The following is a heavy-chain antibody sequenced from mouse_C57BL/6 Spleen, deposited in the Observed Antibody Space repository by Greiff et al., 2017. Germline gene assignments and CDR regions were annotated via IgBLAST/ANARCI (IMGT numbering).Heavy chain of an antibody. CDR3: ARDGGPGWFAY. J-gene: IGHJ3*01. CDR2: ISYDGSN. D-gene: IGHD3-3*01. V-gene: IGHV3-6*01. CDR1: GYSITSGYY. Sequence: DVKLVESGPGLVKPSQSLSLTCSVTGYSITSGYYWNWIRQFPGNKLEWMGYISYDGSNNYNPSLKNRISITRDTSKNQFFLKLNSVTTEDTATYYCARDGGPGWFAYWGQGTLVTVSA.